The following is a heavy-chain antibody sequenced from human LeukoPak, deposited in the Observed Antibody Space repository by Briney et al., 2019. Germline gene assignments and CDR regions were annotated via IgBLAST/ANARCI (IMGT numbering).Heavy chain of an antibody. Sequence: GGSLRLSCAASGFTFSSYAMSWVRQAPGKGLEWVSAICGGGGSTYYADSVKGRFTISRDNSKNTLYLQMNSLRAEDTAVYYCAKYRTFIRLISRYFDWPSSAFDIWGQGTMVTVSS. CDR3: AKYRTFIRLISRYFDWPSSAFDI. CDR2: ICGGGGST. V-gene: IGHV3-23*01. D-gene: IGHD3-9*01. CDR1: GFTFSSYA. J-gene: IGHJ3*02.